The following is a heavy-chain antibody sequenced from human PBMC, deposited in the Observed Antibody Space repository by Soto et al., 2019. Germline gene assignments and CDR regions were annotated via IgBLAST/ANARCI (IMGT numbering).Heavy chain of an antibody. V-gene: IGHV3-7*01. D-gene: IGHD2-21*01. J-gene: IGHJ4*02. Sequence: EVQLVESGGGLVQPGGSLRLSCVASGFTFSSYWVSWARQAPGKGLEWVANIAPDGSQKNYVDSVKGRFTISRDNAKNSLYLQMNILRVEDTAVYYCARGPCGWSQGTLVTVSS. CDR2: IAPDGSQK. CDR1: GFTFSSYW. CDR3: ARGPCG.